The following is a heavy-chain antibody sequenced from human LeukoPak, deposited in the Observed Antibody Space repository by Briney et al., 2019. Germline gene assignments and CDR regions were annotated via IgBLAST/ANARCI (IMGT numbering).Heavy chain of an antibody. CDR2: IIPIFGTA. D-gene: IGHD2-2*01. Sequence: GASVKVSCKASGGTFSSYAISWVRQAPGQGLEWMGGIIPIFGTANYAQKFQGRVTITADESTSTAYMELSSLRSEDTAVYYCARLYRSSTSCLLDYWGQGTLVTVSS. CDR1: GGTFSSYA. V-gene: IGHV1-69*13. J-gene: IGHJ4*02. CDR3: ARLYRSSTSCLLDY.